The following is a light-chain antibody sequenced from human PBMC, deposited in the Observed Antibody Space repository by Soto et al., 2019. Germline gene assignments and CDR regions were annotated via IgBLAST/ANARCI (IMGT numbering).Light chain of an antibody. CDR2: GTS. J-gene: IGKJ1*01. Sequence: EIVLTQSPGTLSVSPGERVTLSCRASQTISSNYLAWYQQKPGQAPSLLIYGTSSRATGIPDRFSGSGSGTAFTLTISRLEPEDSAIYYCQQYGSWTFGQGTKVEIK. CDR3: QQYGSWT. V-gene: IGKV3-20*01. CDR1: QTISSNY.